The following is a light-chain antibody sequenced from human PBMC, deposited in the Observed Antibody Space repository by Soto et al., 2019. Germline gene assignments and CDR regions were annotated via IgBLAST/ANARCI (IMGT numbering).Light chain of an antibody. CDR2: DAS. J-gene: IGKJ1*01. V-gene: IGKV1-5*01. Sequence: DIQMTQSPSTLSASVGDRVTITCRARQSISSWLAWYQQKPGKAPKLLIYDASSLESGVPSRFSGSGSGTEFTLTISSLQPDDFATYYCQHQRTFGQGTKVEI. CDR3: QHQRT. CDR1: QSISSW.